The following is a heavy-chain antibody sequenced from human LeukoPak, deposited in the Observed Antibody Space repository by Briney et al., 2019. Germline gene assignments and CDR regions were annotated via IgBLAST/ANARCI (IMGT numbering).Heavy chain of an antibody. CDR2: INRDGSTT. J-gene: IGHJ4*02. Sequence: GGSLRLSCAASGFTFTTYWMHWVRQAPGKGLVWVSHINRDGSTTSYADSVKGRFTISRDNSKNTLYLQMDSLRGEDTAVYFCAKQSTGSSTWYSLHFDSWGQGTLVTVSS. CDR1: GFTFTTYW. V-gene: IGHV3-74*01. D-gene: IGHD6-13*01. CDR3: AKQSTGSSTWYSLHFDS.